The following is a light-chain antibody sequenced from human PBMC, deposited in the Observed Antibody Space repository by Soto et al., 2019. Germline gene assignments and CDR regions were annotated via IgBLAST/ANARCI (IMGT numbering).Light chain of an antibody. V-gene: IGKV1-5*01. Sequence: DIQMTQSPSTLSASVGDRVAITCRPSQDIGGWLAWYQQKPGKAPKILIYDASSLESGVPSRFSGSGSGTEFTLTISSLQPDDFATYYCQQYNSYSSTFGQGTKVEIK. CDR3: QQYNSYSST. J-gene: IGKJ1*01. CDR2: DAS. CDR1: QDIGGW.